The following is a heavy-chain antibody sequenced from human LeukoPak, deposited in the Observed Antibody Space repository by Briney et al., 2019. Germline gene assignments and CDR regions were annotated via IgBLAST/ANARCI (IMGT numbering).Heavy chain of an antibody. CDR3: ARSPQSYGDYVYYYMDV. CDR1: GGSFSGYY. V-gene: IGHV4-34*01. D-gene: IGHD1-26*01. J-gene: IGHJ6*03. CDR2: IYHSGST. Sequence: SETLSLTCAVYGGSFSGYYWSWLRQPPGKGLEWIGEIYHSGSTNYNPSLKSRVTISVDTSKNQFSLKMSSVTAADTAVYYGARSPQSYGDYVYYYMDVWGKGTTVTVS.